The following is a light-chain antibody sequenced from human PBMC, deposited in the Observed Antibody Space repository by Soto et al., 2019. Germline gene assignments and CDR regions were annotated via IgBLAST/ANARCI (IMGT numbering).Light chain of an antibody. J-gene: IGKJ4*02. Sequence: ERVMTQSPATLSVSPGERATLSCRASQSVYSNLAWYQQKPGQAPRLLLYGASTRATGIPARFSGIWSGTDFTLTITSLQSDDYAVYCRQQYNEWPLTFGGGTKVELK. CDR3: QQYNEWPLT. CDR2: GAS. V-gene: IGKV3-15*01. CDR1: QSVYSN.